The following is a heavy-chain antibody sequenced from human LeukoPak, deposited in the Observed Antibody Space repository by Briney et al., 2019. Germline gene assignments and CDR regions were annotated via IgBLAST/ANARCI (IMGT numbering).Heavy chain of an antibody. Sequence: GGSLRLSCAASRFNFIGYYMTWIRQAPGKGLEWVSSISSSGTTIDYADSVKGRFTISRDNRKKLLYLQMNSLRVKDTAVYYCARQTVGITGVGITGVFDSWGQGALVTVSS. D-gene: IGHD3-16*01. V-gene: IGHV3-11*01. CDR2: ISSSGTTI. CDR3: ARQTVGITGVGITGVFDS. CDR1: RFNFIGYY. J-gene: IGHJ4*02.